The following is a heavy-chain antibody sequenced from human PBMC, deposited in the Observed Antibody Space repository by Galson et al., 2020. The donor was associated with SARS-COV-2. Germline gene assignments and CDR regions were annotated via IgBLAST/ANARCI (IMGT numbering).Heavy chain of an antibody. CDR3: ARGDCYNNGYPLDS. V-gene: IGHV4-30-2*01. CDR1: GDSVGSGCYS. CDR2: TYHSGHT. Sequence: SETLSLTCAVSGDSVGSGCYSWSWIRQPPGKGLEWIGYTYHSGHTYYTPYLKSRVTISVDMSKNHFSLKLTAVTAADTAVYYCARGDCYNNGYPLDSWGQGTPVTVSS. D-gene: IGHD2-21*02. J-gene: IGHJ4*02.